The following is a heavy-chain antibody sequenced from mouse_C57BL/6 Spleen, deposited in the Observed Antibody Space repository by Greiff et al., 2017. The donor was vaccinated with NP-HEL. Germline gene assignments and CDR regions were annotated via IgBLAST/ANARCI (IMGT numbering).Heavy chain of an antibody. Sequence: QVQLQQSGAELARPGASVKLSCKASGYTFTSYGISWVKQRTGQGLEWIGEIYPRSGNTYYNEKFKGKATLTADKSSSTAYMELRSLTSEDSAVYFCARVVDGYFDVWGTGTTVTVSS. D-gene: IGHD1-1*01. CDR1: GYTFTSYG. V-gene: IGHV1-81*01. CDR3: ARVVDGYFDV. CDR2: IYPRSGNT. J-gene: IGHJ1*03.